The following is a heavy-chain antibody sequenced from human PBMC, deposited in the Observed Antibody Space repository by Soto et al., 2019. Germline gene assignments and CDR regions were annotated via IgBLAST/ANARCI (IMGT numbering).Heavy chain of an antibody. D-gene: IGHD3-22*01. V-gene: IGHV3-23*01. CDR2: ISGSGGIT. Sequence: GSPRLSCAAYGFTFSSYAMSWVRQAPGKGLEWVSAISGSGGITYYADSVKGRFTISRDNSKNTLYLQMNSLRAEDTAVYYCAKAPSLYYDSSGYYYVYSGQGTLVTVSS. J-gene: IGHJ4*02. CDR3: AKAPSLYYDSSGYYYVY. CDR1: GFTFSSYA.